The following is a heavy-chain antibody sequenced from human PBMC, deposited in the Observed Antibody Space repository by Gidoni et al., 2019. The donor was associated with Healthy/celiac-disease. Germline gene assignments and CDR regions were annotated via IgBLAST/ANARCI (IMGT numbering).Heavy chain of an antibody. Sequence: QVQLVESGGGVVQPGRSLRLSCAASGFTFSSYGMHWVRQAPGKGLELVAVIWYDGSNKYYADSVKGRFTISRDNSKNTLYLQMNSLRAEDTAVYYCARGSFDWLLSIDYWGQGTLVTVSS. CDR2: IWYDGSNK. J-gene: IGHJ4*02. V-gene: IGHV3-33*01. CDR1: GFTFSSYG. D-gene: IGHD3-9*01. CDR3: ARGSFDWLLSIDY.